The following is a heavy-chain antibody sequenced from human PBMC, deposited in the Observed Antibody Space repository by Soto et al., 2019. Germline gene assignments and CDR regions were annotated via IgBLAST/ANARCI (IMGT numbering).Heavy chain of an antibody. V-gene: IGHV3-66*01. CDR1: GFTVSSNY. CDR3: AREALTSTYYYYGMDV. J-gene: IGHJ6*02. D-gene: IGHD3-10*01. CDR2: IYSGGST. Sequence: EVPLVESGGGLVQPGGSLRLSCAASGFTVSSNYMSWVRQAPGKGLEWVSVIYSGGSTYYADSVKGRFTISRDNSKNTLYLQMNSLRAEDTAVYYCAREALTSTYYYYGMDVWGQGTTVTVSS.